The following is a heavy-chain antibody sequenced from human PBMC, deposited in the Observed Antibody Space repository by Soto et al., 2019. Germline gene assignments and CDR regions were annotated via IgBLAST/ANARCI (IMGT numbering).Heavy chain of an antibody. CDR2: MNPNSGNT. V-gene: IGHV1-8*01. J-gene: IGHJ4*02. CDR3: ARGHQWLLLHYYFDY. D-gene: IGHD3-22*01. Sequence: QVQLVQSGAEVKKPGASVKVSCKASGYTFTSYDINWVRQATGQGLEWMGWMNPNSGNTGYAQKFQGRVTMTRNPSTSTAYMELSSLRSEDTAVYYCARGHQWLLLHYYFDYWGQGTLVTVSS. CDR1: GYTFTSYD.